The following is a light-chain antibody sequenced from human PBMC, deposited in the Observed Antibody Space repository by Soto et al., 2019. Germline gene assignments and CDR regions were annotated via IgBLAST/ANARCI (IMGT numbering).Light chain of an antibody. J-gene: IGKJ4*01. CDR3: QQSYSFPLT. CDR1: QNIRSY. CDR2: AAS. Sequence: DMQMTQSPSSLSASVGDRVTITCRASQNIRSYLNWYQQKPGKAPNLLIYAASSLQTGVPSRFSGSGSGTDFTLTISSLRPEDFATYYCQQSYSFPLTCGGGTKVEIK. V-gene: IGKV1-39*01.